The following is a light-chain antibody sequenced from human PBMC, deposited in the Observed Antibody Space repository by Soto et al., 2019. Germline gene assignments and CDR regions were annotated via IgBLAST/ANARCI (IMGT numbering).Light chain of an antibody. Sequence: PGDRVTLSCRASQRVSISYLTWYQQKPGQAPRLLIYGASTRATSIPARFSGSGSGTDFTLTISSPQPEDLAVYYSHHYYTLPLGGGTKVEIK. CDR1: QRVSISY. J-gene: IGKJ4*01. CDR2: GAS. CDR3: HHYYTLP. V-gene: IGKV3D-7*01.